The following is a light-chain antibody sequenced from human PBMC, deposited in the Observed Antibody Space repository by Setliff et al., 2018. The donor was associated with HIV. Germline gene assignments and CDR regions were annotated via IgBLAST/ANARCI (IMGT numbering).Light chain of an antibody. CDR1: SSDVGYYNY. Sequence: QSVMTQPSSVSGSLGQSITISCTGTSSDVGYYNYISWYQQYPGKAPKLTIYDVSDRPSGVSNRFSGSKSGNTASLTISGLQAEDVADYYCSSYTTTSTYVFGTGTKVTVL. V-gene: IGLV2-14*03. CDR2: DVS. CDR3: SSYTTTSTYV. J-gene: IGLJ1*01.